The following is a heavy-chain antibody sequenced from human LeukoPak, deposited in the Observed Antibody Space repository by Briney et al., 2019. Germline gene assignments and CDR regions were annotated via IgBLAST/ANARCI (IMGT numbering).Heavy chain of an antibody. Sequence: PGGSLRLSCAVSGFPFSFYEINWVRQAPGKGLEWVSNIGSSGRTRYYADSVKGRFTISRDNAKNSLYLQMNSLRAEDTAVYYCARTRAPSNGRVLYYMDVWGKGTTVTVSS. CDR2: IGSSGRTR. J-gene: IGHJ6*03. CDR3: ARTRAPSNGRVLYYMDV. V-gene: IGHV3-48*03. D-gene: IGHD2-2*01. CDR1: GFPFSFYE.